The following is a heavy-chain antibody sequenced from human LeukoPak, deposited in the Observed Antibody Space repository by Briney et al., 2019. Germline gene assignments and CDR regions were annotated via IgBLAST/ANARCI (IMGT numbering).Heavy chain of an antibody. D-gene: IGHD3-22*01. CDR1: GFTFSSYA. V-gene: IGHV3-30*04. Sequence: GRSLRLSCAASGFTFSSYAMHWVRQAPGKGLEWVAVISYYGSNKYYADAVKGRFTISRDNSKNTLYLQMNSLRAEDTAVYYCARVLGTRSRYYYGSSGYYGYWGQGTLVTVSS. CDR2: ISYYGSNK. CDR3: ARVLGTRSRYYYGSSGYYGY. J-gene: IGHJ4*02.